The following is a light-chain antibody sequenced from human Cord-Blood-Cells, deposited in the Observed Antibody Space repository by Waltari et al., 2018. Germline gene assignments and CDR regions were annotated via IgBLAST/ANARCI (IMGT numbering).Light chain of an antibody. V-gene: IGKV3-20*01. Sequence: ELVLTQSPGTLSLSPGARATLSCRASQSVSSSYLAWYQQKPGQAPRRLIYGASSRATGSPNRFSGSGSGTDFTLTISRLEPEDFAVYYCQQPWTFGQGTKVEIK. CDR3: QQPWT. CDR2: GAS. CDR1: QSVSSSY. J-gene: IGKJ1*01.